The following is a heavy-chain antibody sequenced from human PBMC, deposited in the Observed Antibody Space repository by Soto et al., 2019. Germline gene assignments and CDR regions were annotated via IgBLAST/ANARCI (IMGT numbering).Heavy chain of an antibody. CDR2: IYYSGST. CDR3: ARDLQGYYGSGSSCFFDY. J-gene: IGHJ4*02. V-gene: IGHV4-59*01. Sequence: SETLSLTCTVSGGSISSYYWSWIRQPPGKGLEWIGYIYYSGSTNYNPSLKSRVTISVDTSKNQFSLKLSSVTAADTAVYYCARDLQGYYGSGSSCFFDYWGQGTLVTVSS. D-gene: IGHD3-10*01. CDR1: GGSISSYY.